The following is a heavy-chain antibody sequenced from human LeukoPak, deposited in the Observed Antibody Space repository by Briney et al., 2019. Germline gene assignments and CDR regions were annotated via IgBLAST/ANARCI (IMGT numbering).Heavy chain of an antibody. CDR2: ISYDGSNK. Sequence: PGGSLRLSCAASGFTFSSYAMHWVRQAPGKGLEWVAVISYDGSNKYYADSVKGRFTISRDNSKNTLYLQMGSLRGEDTAVYYCARDSFYTGYDRGFGYWGQGTLVTVSS. J-gene: IGHJ4*02. V-gene: IGHV3-30*14. CDR1: GFTFSSYA. D-gene: IGHD5-12*01. CDR3: ARDSFYTGYDRGFGY.